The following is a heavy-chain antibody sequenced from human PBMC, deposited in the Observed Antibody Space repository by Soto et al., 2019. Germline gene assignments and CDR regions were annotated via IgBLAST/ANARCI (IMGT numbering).Heavy chain of an antibody. CDR2: MSYDGSNR. J-gene: IGHJ4*02. CDR3: AKTIAVAGLHYFDY. D-gene: IGHD6-19*01. Sequence: RRLSCAASGFTLSSYGMHWVRQAPGKGLEWVAVMSYDGSNRYYADSVKGRFTISRDNSKNTLYLQMNSLRAEDTAVYYCAKTIAVAGLHYFDYWGQGTLVTVSS. CDR1: GFTLSSYG. V-gene: IGHV3-30*18.